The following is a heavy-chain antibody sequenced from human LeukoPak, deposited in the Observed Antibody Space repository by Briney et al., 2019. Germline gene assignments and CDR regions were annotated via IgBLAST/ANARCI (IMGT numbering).Heavy chain of an antibody. V-gene: IGHV1-18*01. CDR1: GYTFTSYG. CDR3: ARGNLGGSYYDSSGKTIDY. J-gene: IGHJ4*02. CDR2: ISAYNGNT. Sequence: ASVKVSCKASGYTFTSYGISWVRQAPGQGLEWMGWISAYNGNTNYAQKLQGRVTMTTDTSTSTAYMELRSLRSDDTAVYYCARGNLGGSYYDSSGKTIDYWGQGTLVTVSS. D-gene: IGHD3-22*01.